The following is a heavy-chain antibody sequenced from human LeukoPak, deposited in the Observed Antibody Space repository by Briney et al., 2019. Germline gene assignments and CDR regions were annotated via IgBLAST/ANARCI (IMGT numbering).Heavy chain of an antibody. J-gene: IGHJ6*02. CDR2: ISYDGSNK. CDR1: GFTFSSYS. CDR3: AKATYCSSTSCYRFFYYYYGMDV. Sequence: PGGSLRLSCAASGFTFSSYSMNWVRQAPGKGLEWVAVISYDGSNKYYADSVKGRFTISRDNSKNTLYLQMNSLRAEDTAVYYCAKATYCSSTSCYRFFYYYYGMDVWGQGTTVTVSS. D-gene: IGHD2-2*01. V-gene: IGHV3-30*18.